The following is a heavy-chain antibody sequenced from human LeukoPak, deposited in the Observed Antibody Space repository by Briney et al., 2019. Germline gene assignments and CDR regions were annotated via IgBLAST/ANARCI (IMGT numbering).Heavy chain of an antibody. CDR3: AKAKVQYYDLFDI. J-gene: IGHJ3*02. CDR1: GFTFSSYA. V-gene: IGHV3-23*01. D-gene: IGHD3-22*01. Sequence: PGGSLRLSCAASGFTFSSYAMSWVRQAPGKGLEWVSAISGSGGSTYYADSVKGRFTISRDNSNNTLYLQKNSQSAEDTAVYYCAKAKVQYYDLFDIWGQGTMVTVCS. CDR2: ISGSGGST.